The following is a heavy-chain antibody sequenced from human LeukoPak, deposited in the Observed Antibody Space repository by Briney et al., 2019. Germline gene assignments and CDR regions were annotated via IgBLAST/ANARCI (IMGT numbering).Heavy chain of an antibody. J-gene: IGHJ3*02. V-gene: IGHV1-2*02. CDR3: AREHETSDAFDI. Sequence: ASVKVSCKASGYTFTGYYMHWVRQAPGQGLEWMGWINPNSGGTNYAQKFQGRVTMTRDTSISTAYMELSRLRSDDTAVYYCAREHETSDAFDIWGQGTMVTVSS. CDR1: GYTFTGYY. CDR2: INPNSGGT.